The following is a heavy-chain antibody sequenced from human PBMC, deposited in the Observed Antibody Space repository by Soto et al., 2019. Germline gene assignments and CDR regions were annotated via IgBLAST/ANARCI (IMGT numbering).Heavy chain of an antibody. CDR3: ARGSSYIVVVPAAIPPRAFDI. D-gene: IGHD2-2*02. V-gene: IGHV4-34*01. CDR2: INHSGST. Sequence: PSETLSLTCAVYGGSFSGYYWSWIRQPPGKGLEWIGEINHSGSTNYNPSLKGRVTISVDTSKNQFSLKLSSVTAADTAVYYCARGSSYIVVVPAAIPPRAFDIWGQGTMVTVSS. J-gene: IGHJ3*02. CDR1: GGSFSGYY.